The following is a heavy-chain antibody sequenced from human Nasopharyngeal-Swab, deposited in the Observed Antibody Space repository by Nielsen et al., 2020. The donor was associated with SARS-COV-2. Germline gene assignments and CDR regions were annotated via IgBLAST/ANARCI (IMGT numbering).Heavy chain of an antibody. CDR2: LSSSSSST. CDR1: GFTFSGYY. D-gene: IGHD6-13*01. J-gene: IGHJ4*02. CDR3: ARDGSLSSPIDY. V-gene: IGHV3-11*05. Sequence: GESLKISCAASGFTFSGYYMSWIRQAPGKGLEWVSYLSSSSSSTNYADSVKGRFTISRDNAKNSLYLQMNSLRAEDTAVYYCARDGSLSSPIDYWGQGTLVTVSS.